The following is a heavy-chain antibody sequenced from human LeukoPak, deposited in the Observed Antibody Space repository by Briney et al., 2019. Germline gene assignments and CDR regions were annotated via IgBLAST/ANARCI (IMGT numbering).Heavy chain of an antibody. Sequence: GGSLRLSCAVSGFTYSSYWMNWVRQAPGKGLEWVASIKQDGGEKSYVDSVKGRFTISRDNAKNSLYLQMSSLRAEDTAVYYCARDGTAAGLYFDLWGQGTLVTVSS. D-gene: IGHD6-13*01. V-gene: IGHV3-7*01. CDR3: ARDGTAAGLYFDL. J-gene: IGHJ4*01. CDR1: GFTYSSYW. CDR2: IKQDGGEK.